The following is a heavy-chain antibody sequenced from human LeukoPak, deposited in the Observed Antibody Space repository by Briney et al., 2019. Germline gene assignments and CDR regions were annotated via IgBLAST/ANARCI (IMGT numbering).Heavy chain of an antibody. CDR3: ARLTLGGYDILTGYFRGYYYYYYMDV. CDR1: GGSISSSSYY. D-gene: IGHD3-9*01. V-gene: IGHV4-39*01. CDR2: IYYSGST. Sequence: SETLSLTCTVSGGSISSSSYYWGWIRQPPGKGLEWIGSIYYSGSTYYNPSLKSRVTISVDTSKNQFSLKLSSVTAADTAVYYCARLTLGGYDILTGYFRGYYYYYYMDVWGKGTTVTISS. J-gene: IGHJ6*03.